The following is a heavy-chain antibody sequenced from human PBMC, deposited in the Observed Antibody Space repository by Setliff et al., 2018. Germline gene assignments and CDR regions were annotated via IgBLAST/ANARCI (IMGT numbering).Heavy chain of an antibody. CDR1: GFTFSAHY. V-gene: IGHV3-15*01. D-gene: IGHD3-22*01. J-gene: IGHJ5*02. CDR3: STGYSDSSGYYSDWFDP. CDR2: IKSTTDGGTT. Sequence: GGSLRLSCAASGFTFSAHYMDWLRQAPGKGLEWVGRIKSTTDGGTTDYAAPVKGRFTISRDDSKNTLYLQMNSLKTEDTAVYYCSTGYSDSSGYYSDWFDPWGQGTLVTVSS.